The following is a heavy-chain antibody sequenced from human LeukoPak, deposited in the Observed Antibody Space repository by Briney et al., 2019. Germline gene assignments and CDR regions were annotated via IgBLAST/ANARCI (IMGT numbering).Heavy chain of an antibody. Sequence: PSATLSLTCTVSGASISSSDYYWGWIRQPPGKGLEWIGSIYYSGSTYCNPSLKSRVTISVDTSKNQFSLKLSSVTAADTAVYYCARHPQGIAAAGPFDYWGQGTLVTVSS. CDR3: ARHPQGIAAAGPFDY. V-gene: IGHV4-39*01. J-gene: IGHJ4*02. CDR2: IYYSGST. D-gene: IGHD6-13*01. CDR1: GASISSSDYY.